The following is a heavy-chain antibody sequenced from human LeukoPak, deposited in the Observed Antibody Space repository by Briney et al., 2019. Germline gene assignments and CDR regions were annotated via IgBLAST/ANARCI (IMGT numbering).Heavy chain of an antibody. J-gene: IGHJ4*02. V-gene: IGHV3-21*01. Sequence: PGGSLRLSCAASGFTFSTYSMNWVRQAPGKGLEWVSSISTSSTYVYYADSVKGRFTISRDNAKNSPYLQMNSLRAEDTAVYYCAASAPRDYWGQGTLVTVSS. CDR3: AASAPRDY. CDR1: GFTFSTYS. CDR2: ISTSSTYV.